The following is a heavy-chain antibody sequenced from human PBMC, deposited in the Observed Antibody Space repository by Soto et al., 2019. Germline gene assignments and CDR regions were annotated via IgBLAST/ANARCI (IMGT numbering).Heavy chain of an antibody. CDR2: ISSSGNTL. CDR1: GFTFSIYS. CDR3: ARDLGADHGSGTYFP. J-gene: IGHJ4*02. Sequence: PGGSLRLSCAASGFTFSIYSMNWVRQAPGKGLEWVSYISSSGNTLNYADSVKGRFIMSRDNAKNSLYLQMNSLRAEDTAVYYCARDLGADHGSGTYFPWGQGTLVTVSS. D-gene: IGHD3-10*01. V-gene: IGHV3-48*01.